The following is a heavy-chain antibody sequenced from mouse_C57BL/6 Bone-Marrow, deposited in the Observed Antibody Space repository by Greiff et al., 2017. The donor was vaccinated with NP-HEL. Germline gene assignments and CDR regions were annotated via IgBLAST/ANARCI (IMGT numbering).Heavy chain of an antibody. CDR2: IWTGGGT. V-gene: IGHV2-9-1*01. J-gene: IGHJ4*01. D-gene: IGHD3-2*02. CDR1: GFSLTSYA. Sequence: QVQLQQSGPGLVAPSQSLSITCTVSGFSLTSYAISWVRQPPGKGLEWLGVIWTGGGTNYNSALKSRLSISKDNSKSQVFLKMNRLQTDDTARYYCARNKRTAQATYYAMDYWGQGTSVTVSS. CDR3: ARNKRTAQATYYAMDY.